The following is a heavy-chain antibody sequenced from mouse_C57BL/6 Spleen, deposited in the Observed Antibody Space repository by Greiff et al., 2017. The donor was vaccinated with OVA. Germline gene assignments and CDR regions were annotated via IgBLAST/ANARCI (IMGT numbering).Heavy chain of an antibody. Sequence: EVKVVESGGGLVKPGGSLKLSCAATGFTFSDYGMHWVRQAPEKGLEWVAYISSGSSTIYYADTVKGRFTISRGNAKNTLFLQRTSLRTEDTAMYYSARPLISTGYFDYWGQGTTLTVSS. J-gene: IGHJ2*01. CDR2: ISSGSSTI. CDR1: GFTFSDYG. V-gene: IGHV5-17*01. D-gene: IGHD1-1*01. CDR3: ARPLISTGYFDY.